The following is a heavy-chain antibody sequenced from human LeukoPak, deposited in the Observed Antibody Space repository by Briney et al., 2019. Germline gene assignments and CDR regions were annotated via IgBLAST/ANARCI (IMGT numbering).Heavy chain of an antibody. CDR1: GFTFNNYA. J-gene: IGHJ4*02. CDR3: PKGCASTGCYTSEH. CDR2: ISGSGDST. Sequence: PGGSLRLSCAASGFTFNNYAMSWVRQAPGRGLEWVSTISGSGDSTYYADSVKGRFTISRDNSKNTLYLQMNSLRPKDTAVYYCPKGCASTGCYTSEHWGQGTLVTVSS. V-gene: IGHV3-23*01. D-gene: IGHD2-2*02.